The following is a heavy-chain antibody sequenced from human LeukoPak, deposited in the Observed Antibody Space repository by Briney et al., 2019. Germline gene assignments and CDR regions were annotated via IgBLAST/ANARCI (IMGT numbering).Heavy chain of an antibody. Sequence: PSETLSLTCTVSGGSVSSGSYYWSWIRQPPGKGLEWIGFVYYTGSTNYNPSLKSRVTMSVYTSNSQFSLKLTSVTAADTAVYFCARWAAGSGTSGFDYWGQGTLVTVSS. CDR2: VYYTGST. V-gene: IGHV4-61*01. CDR1: GGSVSSGSYY. D-gene: IGHD3-10*01. CDR3: ARWAAGSGTSGFDY. J-gene: IGHJ4*02.